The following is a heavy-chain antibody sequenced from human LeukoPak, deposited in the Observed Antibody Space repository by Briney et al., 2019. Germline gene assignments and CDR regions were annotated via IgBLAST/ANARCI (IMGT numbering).Heavy chain of an antibody. V-gene: IGHV4-59*08. Sequence: SETLSLTCTVSGGSISSYYWSWIRQPPGKGLEWIGYIYYSGSTNYNPSLKSRVTISVDTSKNQFSLKLSSVTAADTAVYYCARHRKCRLWTCGSGSWNYFDYWGQGTLVTVSS. CDR2: IYYSGST. D-gene: IGHD3-10*01. CDR3: ARHRKCRLWTCGSGSWNYFDY. J-gene: IGHJ4*02. CDR1: GGSISSYY.